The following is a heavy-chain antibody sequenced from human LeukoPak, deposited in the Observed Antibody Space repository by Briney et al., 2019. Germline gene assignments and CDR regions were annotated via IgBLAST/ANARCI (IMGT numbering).Heavy chain of an antibody. Sequence: SETLSLTCAVYGGSFSGYYWSWIRQPPGKGPEWIGEINHSGSTNYNPSLKSRVTISVDTSKNQFSLKLSSVTAADTAVYYCARDSGIAAAGTNWFDPWGQGTLVTVSS. V-gene: IGHV4-34*01. CDR2: INHSGST. CDR3: ARDSGIAAAGTNWFDP. D-gene: IGHD6-13*01. CDR1: GGSFSGYY. J-gene: IGHJ5*02.